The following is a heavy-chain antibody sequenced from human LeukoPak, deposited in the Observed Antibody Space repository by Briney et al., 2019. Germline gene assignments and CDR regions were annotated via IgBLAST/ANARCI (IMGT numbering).Heavy chain of an antibody. CDR3: AGLHFVAAEEFGP. V-gene: IGHV4-59*08. D-gene: IGHD6-25*01. CDR2: IYYTGIT. Sequence: SETLSRTCTVSGGSVSGFYWSWIRQPPGKGLEWIGYIYYTGITNYNPSLKNRVTISVDRSKNQFSLILNSVTAADTAMYYCAGLHFVAAEEFGPWGTGALVTVSS. J-gene: IGHJ5*02. CDR1: GGSVSGFY.